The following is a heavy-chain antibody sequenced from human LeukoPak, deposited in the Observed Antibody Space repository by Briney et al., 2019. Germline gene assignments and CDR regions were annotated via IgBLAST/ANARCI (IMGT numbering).Heavy chain of an antibody. CDR3: ARVRDNWNDADY. J-gene: IGHJ4*02. Sequence: PVKVSCKASGGTLSSYAISWVRQAPGQGLEWMGGIIPIFGTANYAQKFQGRVTITTDESTSTAYMELSSLRSEDTAVYYCARVRDNWNDADYWGQGTLVTVSS. CDR1: GGTLSSYA. CDR2: IIPIFGTA. D-gene: IGHD1-1*01. V-gene: IGHV1-69*05.